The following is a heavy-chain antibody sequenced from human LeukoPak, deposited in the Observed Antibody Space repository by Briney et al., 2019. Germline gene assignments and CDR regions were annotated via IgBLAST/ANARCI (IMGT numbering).Heavy chain of an antibody. J-gene: IGHJ4*02. CDR2: ISGGGTYI. Sequence: SGGSLRLSCAASGFTFSSYTMNWVRQAPGKGLEWVASISGGGTYIYYVDSVKGRFTISRDNAKNSLFLQMSSLRVEDTAVYYCARDVRGNYYNFWGQGALVTVSS. V-gene: IGHV3-21*01. CDR3: ARDVRGNYYNF. CDR1: GFTFSSYT. D-gene: IGHD1-26*01.